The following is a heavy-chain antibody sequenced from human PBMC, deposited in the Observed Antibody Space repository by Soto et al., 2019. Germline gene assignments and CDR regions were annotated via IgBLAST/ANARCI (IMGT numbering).Heavy chain of an antibody. J-gene: IGHJ4*02. CDR2: VSYDGSNK. Sequence: PXESLILSCAASGFTFSSYGMHWVRQAPGKGLEWVAVVSYDGSNKYYADSVKGRFTISRDNSKNTLYLQMNSLRAEDTAVYYCATLEKIAVAGSFDYWGQGTLVTVSS. CDR1: GFTFSSYG. D-gene: IGHD6-19*01. V-gene: IGHV3-30*03. CDR3: ATLEKIAVAGSFDY.